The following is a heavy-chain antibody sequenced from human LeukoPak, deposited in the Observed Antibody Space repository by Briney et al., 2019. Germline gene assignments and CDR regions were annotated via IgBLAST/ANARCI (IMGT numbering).Heavy chain of an antibody. J-gene: IGHJ4*02. CDR3: AKSGITMIVVVTHFDY. CDR1: GFTFSSYA. Sequence: PGGSLRLSCAASGFTFSSYAMHWVRQAPGKGLEWVAVISYDGSNKYYADSVKGRFTISRDNSKNTLYLQMNSLRAEDTAVYYCAKSGITMIVVVTHFDYWGQGTLVTVSS. CDR2: ISYDGSNK. D-gene: IGHD3-22*01. V-gene: IGHV3-30-3*02.